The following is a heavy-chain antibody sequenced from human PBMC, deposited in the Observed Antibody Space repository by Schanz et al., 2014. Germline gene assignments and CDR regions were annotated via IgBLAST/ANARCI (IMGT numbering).Heavy chain of an antibody. J-gene: IGHJ4*02. CDR2: FNDGGVNK. CDR3: AKSQGSSFDS. Sequence: EVHLLESGGGLVEPGGSLRLSCATSGFSLDIFAVSWVRQAPGKGLEWVSSFNDGGVNKYYADSVKGRFTISSDNSKSTLYLQMSSLRAEYTAVYYCAKSQGSSFDSWGQGTLVTVSS. V-gene: IGHV3-23*01. D-gene: IGHD6-13*01. CDR1: GFSLDIFA.